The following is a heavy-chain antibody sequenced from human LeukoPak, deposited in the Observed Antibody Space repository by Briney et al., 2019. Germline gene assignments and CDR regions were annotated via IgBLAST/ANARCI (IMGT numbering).Heavy chain of an antibody. Sequence: PGGSLRLSCAASGFTVGSNYMSWVRQAPGKGLEWVSVIYSGGSTYYADSVKGRFTISRDNSKNTLYLQMNSLRAEDTAVYYCATNYYDSSGYLYWGQGTLVTVSS. D-gene: IGHD3-22*01. J-gene: IGHJ4*02. CDR2: IYSGGST. CDR1: GFTVGSNY. V-gene: IGHV3-53*01. CDR3: ATNYYDSSGYLY.